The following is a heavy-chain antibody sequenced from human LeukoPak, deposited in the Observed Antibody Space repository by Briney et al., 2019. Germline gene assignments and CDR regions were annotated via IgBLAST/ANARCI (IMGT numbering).Heavy chain of an antibody. J-gene: IGHJ4*02. V-gene: IGHV4-34*01. D-gene: IGHD5-24*01. CDR1: GGSFSGYY. CDR3: ARVALTGVEMATKRGRGFDY. Sequence: PSETLSLTCAVYGGSFSGYYWSWIRQPPGKGLEWIGEINHSGSTNYNPSLKSRVTISVDTSKNQFSLKLSSVTAADTAVYYCARVALTGVEMATKRGRGFDYWGQGTLVTVSS. CDR2: INHSGST.